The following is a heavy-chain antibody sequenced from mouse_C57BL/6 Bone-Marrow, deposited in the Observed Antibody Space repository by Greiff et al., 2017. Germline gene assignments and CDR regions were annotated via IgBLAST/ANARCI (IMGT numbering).Heavy chain of an antibody. V-gene: IGHV1-9*01. J-gene: IGHJ1*03. D-gene: IGHD2-1*01. CDR1: GYTFTGYW. CDR2: ILSGSGST. Sequence: QVQLQQSGAELMKPGASVKLSCKASGYTFTGYWIEWVKQRPGHGLEWIGEILSGSGSTNYNEKFKGKATFTVDTSSNTAYMQLSSLTTEDSAIYYCARGNQGRCFDVWGTGTTVTVSA. CDR3: ARGNQGRCFDV.